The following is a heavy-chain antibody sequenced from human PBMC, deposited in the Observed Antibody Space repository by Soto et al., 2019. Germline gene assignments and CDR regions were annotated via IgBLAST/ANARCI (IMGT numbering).Heavy chain of an antibody. J-gene: IGHJ3*02. D-gene: IGHD4-17*01. V-gene: IGHV4-34*01. CDR3: ARKGVTKEWSDFDI. CDR2: INHSGST. Sequence: SETLSLTCAVYGGSFSGYYWNWIRQPPGKGLEWIGEINHSGSTNYNPSLKSRVSISVDTSKNQFSLKMSSVTAADTAVYFCARKGVTKEWSDFDIWGQGTMVTVSS. CDR1: GGSFSGYY.